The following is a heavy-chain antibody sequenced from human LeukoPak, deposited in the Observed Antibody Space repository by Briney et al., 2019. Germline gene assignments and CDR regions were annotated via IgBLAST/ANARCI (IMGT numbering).Heavy chain of an antibody. J-gene: IGHJ4*02. CDR3: ARVSSRWLQDYYFDY. Sequence: SETLSLTCTVSGGSISSGDYYWSWIRQPPGKGLEWIGYIYYSGSTYYNPSLKSRVTISVDTSKNQFSLELSSVTAADTAVYYCARVSSRWLQDYYFDYWGQGTLVTVSS. CDR2: IYYSGST. CDR1: GGSISSGDYY. V-gene: IGHV4-30-4*01. D-gene: IGHD5-24*01.